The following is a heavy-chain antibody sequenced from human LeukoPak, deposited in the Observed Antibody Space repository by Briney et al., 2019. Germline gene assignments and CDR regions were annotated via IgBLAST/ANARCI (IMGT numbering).Heavy chain of an antibody. CDR3: ARDGPSDSYNPLYGMDV. Sequence: GGSLRLSCAASGSTFSSYSMNWVRQAPGKGLEWVSSISSSSSYIYYADSVKGRFTISRDNAKNSLYLQMNSLRAEDTAVYYCARDGPSDSYNPLYGMDVWGQGTTVTVSS. CDR2: ISSSSSYI. J-gene: IGHJ6*02. V-gene: IGHV3-21*01. D-gene: IGHD5-24*01. CDR1: GSTFSSYS.